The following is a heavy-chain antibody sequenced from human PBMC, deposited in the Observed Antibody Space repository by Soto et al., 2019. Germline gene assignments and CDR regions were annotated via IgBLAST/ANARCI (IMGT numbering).Heavy chain of an antibody. V-gene: IGHV3-23*01. CDR1: GFTFSSYA. CDR2: ISGSGGST. CDR3: AKSSARLRFWPPNWFDP. J-gene: IGHJ5*02. Sequence: QPGGSLRLSCAASGFTFSSYAMSWVRQAPGKGLEWVSAISGSGGSTYYADSVKGRFTISRDNSKNTLYLQMNSLRAEDTAVYYCAKSSARLRFWPPNWFDPWGQGTLVTVSS. D-gene: IGHD5-12*01.